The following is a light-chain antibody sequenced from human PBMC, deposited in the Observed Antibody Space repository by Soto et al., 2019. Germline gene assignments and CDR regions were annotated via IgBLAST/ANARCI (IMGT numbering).Light chain of an antibody. J-gene: IGKJ3*01. Sequence: DIQMTQSPSSLSASVGDRVTITCLASQGISNYVAWYQQKPGKPPKLLIYAASTLQSGVPSRFSGSGSGTDFTHTINSLQPEDVATYSCQKYSSVLVFGPGTKVDIK. CDR1: QGISNY. V-gene: IGKV1-27*01. CDR3: QKYSSVLV. CDR2: AAS.